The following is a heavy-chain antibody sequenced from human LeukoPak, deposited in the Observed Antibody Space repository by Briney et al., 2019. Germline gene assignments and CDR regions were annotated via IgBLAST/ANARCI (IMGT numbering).Heavy chain of an antibody. Sequence: ASVKVSCKASGYTFTGYYMHWVRQAPGQGLEWMGWINPNSGGTNYAQKFQGRVTMTRDTSISTAYMELSRLRSDDTAMYYCAKDKQWLPQGPDYWGQGTLVTVSS. CDR2: INPNSGGT. CDR1: GYTFTGYY. V-gene: IGHV1-2*02. D-gene: IGHD6-19*01. CDR3: AKDKQWLPQGPDY. J-gene: IGHJ4*02.